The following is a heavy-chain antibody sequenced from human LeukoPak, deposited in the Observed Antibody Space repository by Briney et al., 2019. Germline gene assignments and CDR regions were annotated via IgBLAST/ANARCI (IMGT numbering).Heavy chain of an antibody. CDR1: GGSFSGYY. CDR3: ARSLPWLRFQDY. V-gene: IGHV4-34*01. D-gene: IGHD5-12*01. CDR2: INHSGST. J-gene: IGHJ4*02. Sequence: SETLSLTGAVYGGSFSGYYWSWIRQPPGKGLEWIGEINHSGSTNYNPSLKSRVTISVDTSKNQFSLKLSSVTAADTAVYYCARSLPWLRFQDYWGQGTLVTVSS.